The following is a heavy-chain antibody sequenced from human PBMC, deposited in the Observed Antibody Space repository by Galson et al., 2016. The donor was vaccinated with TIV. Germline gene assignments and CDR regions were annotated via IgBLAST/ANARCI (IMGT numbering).Heavy chain of an antibody. D-gene: IGHD3-3*01. CDR2: IIAIFGVT. J-gene: IGHJ6*03. CDR3: ATSISGVVNYYYYMDV. Sequence: SVKVSCKASGGIFNNYGISWVRQAPGQGLEWMGGIIAIFGVTNYAQKFQGRVTITADESTSTAFMELSSLRSEDTAIYYCATSISGVVNYYYYMDVWGKGTTVTVSS. V-gene: IGHV1-69*13. CDR1: GGIFNNYG.